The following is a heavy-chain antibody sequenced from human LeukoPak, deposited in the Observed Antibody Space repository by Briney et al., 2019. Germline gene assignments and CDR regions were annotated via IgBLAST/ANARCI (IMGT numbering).Heavy chain of an antibody. D-gene: IGHD4-11*01. Sequence: PGGSLRLSCAMSGFTFSNYGIHWVRQAPGKGLEWVAFIRYDGTEQYYVDSVKGRFIISRDNSKNTLYLQMNSLRVEDTAVYYCAKGLDYSLDYWGQGTLVTVSS. CDR1: GFTFSNYG. V-gene: IGHV3-30*02. CDR2: IRYDGTEQ. CDR3: AKGLDYSLDY. J-gene: IGHJ4*02.